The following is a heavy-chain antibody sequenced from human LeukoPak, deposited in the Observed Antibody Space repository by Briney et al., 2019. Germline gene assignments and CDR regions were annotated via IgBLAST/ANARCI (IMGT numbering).Heavy chain of an antibody. J-gene: IGHJ4*02. CDR3: ARGSIYYESSGQVPFDY. Sequence: PGGSLRLSCAASGFTFNTYTMNWVRQAPGKGLEWVSYISGCSGIIDYADSVRGRFTISRDNAKNSLYLQMNSLRAEDTAVYYCARGSIYYESSGQVPFDYWGQGTLVTVSS. D-gene: IGHD3-22*01. V-gene: IGHV3-48*01. CDR2: ISGCSGII. CDR1: GFTFNTYT.